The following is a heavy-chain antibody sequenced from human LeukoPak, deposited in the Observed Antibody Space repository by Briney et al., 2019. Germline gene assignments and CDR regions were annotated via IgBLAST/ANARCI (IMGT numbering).Heavy chain of an antibody. CDR1: GYTFTGYY. Sequence: GASVKVSCKASGYTFTGYYMHWVRQAPGQGLGWMGWINPNSGGTNYAQKFQGRVTMTRDTSISTAYMELSRLRSDDTAVYYCARLYSSGWYAIGAFDIWGQGTMVTVSS. CDR3: ARLYSSGWYAIGAFDI. J-gene: IGHJ3*02. D-gene: IGHD6-19*01. CDR2: INPNSGGT. V-gene: IGHV1-2*02.